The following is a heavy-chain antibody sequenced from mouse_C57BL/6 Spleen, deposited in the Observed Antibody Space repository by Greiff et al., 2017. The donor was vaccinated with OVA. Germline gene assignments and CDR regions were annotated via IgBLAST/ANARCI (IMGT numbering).Heavy chain of an antibody. V-gene: IGHV14-4*01. Sequence: VQLQQSGAELVRPGASVKLSCTASGFNIKDDYMHWVKQRPEQGLEWIGWIDPENGDTEYASKFQGKATITAYTSSNTAYLQLSSLTSEDTAVYYCTWSDYYFDYWGQGTTLTVSS. J-gene: IGHJ2*01. CDR1: GFNIKDDY. CDR3: TWSDYYFDY. D-gene: IGHD2-13*01. CDR2: IDPENGDT.